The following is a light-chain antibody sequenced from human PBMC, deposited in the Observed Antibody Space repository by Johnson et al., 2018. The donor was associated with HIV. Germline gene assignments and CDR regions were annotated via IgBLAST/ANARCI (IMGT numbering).Light chain of an antibody. CDR2: DNN. V-gene: IGLV1-51*01. CDR1: SSNIGNNY. CDR3: GTWDSSLSAPLYV. J-gene: IGLJ1*01. Sequence: QSVLTQPPSVSAAPGQKVTISCSGSSSNIGNNYVSWYQQLPGTAPKLLIYDNNKRPSGIPDRFSGSKSGTSATLGITGLQTGDEADDYCGTWDSSLSAPLYVFGTGTKVTVL.